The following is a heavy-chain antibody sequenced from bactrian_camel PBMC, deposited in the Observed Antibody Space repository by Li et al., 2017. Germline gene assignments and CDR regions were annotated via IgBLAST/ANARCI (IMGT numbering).Heavy chain of an antibody. CDR1: GSTYSRHC. D-gene: IGHD1*01. V-gene: IGHV3S54*01. Sequence: HVQLVESGGGSVQAGGSLRLSCAGSGSTYSRHCMGWYRQYPGKQREGVAAIYGGGGRPWYANSVKGRFTISKDNAGNSLFLQMSNLKPEDTAMYYCAARQPCRVWLGYEDPGEYNIWGQGTQVTVS. CDR3: AARQPCRVWLGYEDPGEYNI. J-gene: IGHJ4*01. CDR2: IYGGGGRP.